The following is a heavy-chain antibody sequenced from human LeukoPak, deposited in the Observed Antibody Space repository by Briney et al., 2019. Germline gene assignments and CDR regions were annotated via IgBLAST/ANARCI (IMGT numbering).Heavy chain of an antibody. D-gene: IGHD3-22*01. CDR2: INSEGTTA. Sequence: GESLRLSCVASGFTFDDYWMQWVRHAPGKGLEWLSRINSEGTTATYADSVRGRFTISRDNAKNTLYLRLNSLRTEDTALYYCARDMDEYDSSGYSDTLDYWGQGTPVTVSS. CDR3: ARDMDEYDSSGYSDTLDY. V-gene: IGHV3-74*01. J-gene: IGHJ4*02. CDR1: GFTFDDYW.